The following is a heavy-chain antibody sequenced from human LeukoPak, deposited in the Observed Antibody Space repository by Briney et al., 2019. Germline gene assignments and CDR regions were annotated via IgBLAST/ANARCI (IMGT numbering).Heavy chain of an antibody. Sequence: SETLSLTCTVSGGSISSGGYYWSWIRQHPGKGLEWIGYIYYSGSTYYNPSLKSRVTISVDTSKNQFSLKLSSVTAADTAVYYCAREDYSRGLQHWGQGTLVTVSS. CDR1: GGSISSGGYY. CDR2: IYYSGST. V-gene: IGHV4-31*03. D-gene: IGHD3-10*01. CDR3: AREDYSRGLQH. J-gene: IGHJ1*01.